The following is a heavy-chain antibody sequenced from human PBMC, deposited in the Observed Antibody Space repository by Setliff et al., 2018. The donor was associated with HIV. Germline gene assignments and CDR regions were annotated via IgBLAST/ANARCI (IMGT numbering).Heavy chain of an antibody. CDR1: GYTFSNYD. V-gene: IGHV1-8*01. D-gene: IGHD1-1*01. J-gene: IGHJ6*02. Sequence: ASVKVSCKASGYTFSNYDINWVRQATGQGLEWVGWMNPNSGNTGYAQKFQGRVTLTRNTSISTAYMELSSLRSEDTAVYSCARGLLESRMGYGMDVWGQGTTVTVSS. CDR2: MNPNSGNT. CDR3: ARGLLESRMGYGMDV.